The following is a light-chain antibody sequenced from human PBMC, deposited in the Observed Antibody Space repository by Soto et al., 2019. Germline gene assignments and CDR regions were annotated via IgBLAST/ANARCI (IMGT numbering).Light chain of an antibody. V-gene: IGKV3-15*01. J-gene: IGKJ5*01. CDR1: ESVSSN. CDR2: GAS. CDR3: QQYNNWWT. Sequence: EIVMSQSPVTLSMSTGERATLSCRAGESVSSNLAWYQQKPGQAPRLLIYGASTRATGVPARFTGSGSGTEFTLTISSLQFDDSAVYYCQQYNNWWTFGQGTRLAIK.